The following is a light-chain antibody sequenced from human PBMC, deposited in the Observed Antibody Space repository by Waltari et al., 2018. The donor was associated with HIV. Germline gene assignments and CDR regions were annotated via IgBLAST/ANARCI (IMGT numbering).Light chain of an antibody. CDR3: QQYGSSPYT. V-gene: IGKV3-20*01. CDR1: QSVSSSY. J-gene: IGKJ2*01. CDR2: GAS. Sequence: EIVLTQSPATLSLSPGERATLSCRASQSVSSSYLAWFLQKPGQAPRLVIYGASNRATGIPDRFRGSGSGTDFTLTISRLEPEDFAVYFCQQYGSSPYTFGQGTKLEIK.